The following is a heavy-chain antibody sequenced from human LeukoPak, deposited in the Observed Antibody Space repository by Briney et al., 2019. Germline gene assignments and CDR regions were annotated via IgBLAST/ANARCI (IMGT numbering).Heavy chain of an antibody. CDR1: GFTFSHYY. CDR3: AKDDQRGFDYSNSLEH. J-gene: IGHJ4*02. Sequence: PWRSLRLSCAASGFTFSHYYMHWIRQAPGKGLEWIACICSGGSNKYYADSVKGRFTISRDNFKNTVSLQMNSLRNGDTAVYYCAKDDQRGFDYSNSLEHWGQGSLVTVSS. V-gene: IGHV3-33*06. D-gene: IGHD4-11*01. CDR2: ICSGGSNK.